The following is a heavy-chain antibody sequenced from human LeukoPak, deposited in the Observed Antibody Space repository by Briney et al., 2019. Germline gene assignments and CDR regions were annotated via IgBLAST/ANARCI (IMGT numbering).Heavy chain of an antibody. Sequence: PGGSLRLSCAASGFTFSSYAMSWVRQAPGKGLEWVSAISGSGSSTYYADSVKGRFTISRDNAKNSLYLQMNSLRAEDTAVYYCARYGSGTMGDHYYYYKDVWGKGTTVTVSS. CDR1: GFTFSSYA. CDR2: ISGSGSST. CDR3: ARYGSGTMGDHYYYYKDV. D-gene: IGHD3-10*01. V-gene: IGHV3-23*01. J-gene: IGHJ6*03.